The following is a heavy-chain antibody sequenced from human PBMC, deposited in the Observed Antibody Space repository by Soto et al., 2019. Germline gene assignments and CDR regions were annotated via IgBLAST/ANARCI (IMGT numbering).Heavy chain of an antibody. CDR2: INPNSGGT. V-gene: IGHV1-2*04. CDR1: GYTFTGYY. CDR3: ASRIAAAGYAFDI. D-gene: IGHD6-13*01. J-gene: IGHJ3*02. Sequence: GASVKVSGKASGYTFTGYYMHWVRQAPGQGLEWMGWINPNSGGTNYAQKFQGWVTMTRDTSISTAYMELSRLRSDDTAVYYCASRIAAAGYAFDIWGQGTMVTVSS.